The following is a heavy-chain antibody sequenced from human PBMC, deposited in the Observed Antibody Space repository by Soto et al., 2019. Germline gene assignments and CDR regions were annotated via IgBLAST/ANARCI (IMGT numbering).Heavy chain of an antibody. J-gene: IGHJ5*02. CDR3: ARDSGVAAAGLWFDP. CDR1: GYTFTSYY. CDR2: INSSGGST. V-gene: IGHV1-46*01. D-gene: IGHD6-13*01. Sequence: GASVKVSCKASGYTFTSYYMHWVRQAPGQGLEWMRIINSSGGSTSYAKKFQGRVTMTRDTSTSTFYMELSSLRSEDTAVYYCARDSGVAAAGLWFDPWGQGTLVTVSS.